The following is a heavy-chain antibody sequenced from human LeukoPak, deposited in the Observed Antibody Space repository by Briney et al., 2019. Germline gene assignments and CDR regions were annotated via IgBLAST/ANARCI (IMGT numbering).Heavy chain of an antibody. CDR1: GGSISSYY. J-gene: IGHJ3*02. D-gene: IGHD3-16*02. CDR2: IDDSGST. Sequence: SETLSLTCTVSGGSISSYYWSWIRQPPGRGLEWIGYIDDSGSTNYNPSLKSRVTISVDKSKNQFSLKLSSVTAADTAVYYCAREGYDYVWGSYRYSAFDIWGQGTMVTVSS. CDR3: AREGYDYVWGSYRYSAFDI. V-gene: IGHV4-59*12.